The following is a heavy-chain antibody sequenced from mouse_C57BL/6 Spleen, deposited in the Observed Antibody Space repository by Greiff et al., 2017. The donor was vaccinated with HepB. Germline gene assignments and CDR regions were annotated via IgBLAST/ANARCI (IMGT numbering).Heavy chain of an antibody. J-gene: IGHJ3*01. CDR3: AKSPFAWFAY. Sequence: VQLQQPGAELVRPGSSVKLSCKASGYTFTSYWMDWVKQRPGQGLEWIGNIYPSDSETHYNQKFKDKATLTVDKSSSTAYMQLSSLTSEDSAVYYCAKSPFAWFAYWGQGTLVTVSA. V-gene: IGHV1-61*01. CDR1: GYTFTSYW. CDR2: IYPSDSET.